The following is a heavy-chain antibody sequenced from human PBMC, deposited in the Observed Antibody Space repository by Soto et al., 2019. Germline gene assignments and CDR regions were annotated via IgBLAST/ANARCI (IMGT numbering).Heavy chain of an antibody. J-gene: IGHJ6*02. CDR2: ILPIFGTA. V-gene: IGHV1-69*12. CDR1: GGTFSSYA. Sequence: QVQLVQSGAEVKKPGSSVKVSCKASGGTFSSYAISWVRQAPGRGLEWMGGILPIFGTANYAQRFQGRVPITADESTSTAYMELSSLRSEDTAVYYCASGHGIAAAAYYYGRDVWGQGTTVTVSS. D-gene: IGHD6-13*01. CDR3: ASGHGIAAAAYYYGRDV.